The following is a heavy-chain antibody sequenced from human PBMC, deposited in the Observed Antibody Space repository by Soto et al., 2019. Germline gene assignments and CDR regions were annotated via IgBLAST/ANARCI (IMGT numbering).Heavy chain of an antibody. D-gene: IGHD3-22*01. CDR2: IYTIGTT. V-gene: IGHV3-53*01. CDR1: GFTVSSNY. Sequence: EVQLVESGGGLIQPGGSLRRSCAASGFTVSSNYMSWVRQAPGKGLEWVSIIYTIGTTYYADSVKGRFTISRDTSKNTLYLQMNSLRVEDTALYYCARASKGSGYSPHAFDIWGQGTMVTVSS. J-gene: IGHJ3*02. CDR3: ARASKGSGYSPHAFDI.